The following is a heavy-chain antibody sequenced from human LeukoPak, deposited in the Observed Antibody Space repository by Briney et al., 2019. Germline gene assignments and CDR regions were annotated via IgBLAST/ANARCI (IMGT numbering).Heavy chain of an antibody. D-gene: IGHD3-9*01. CDR1: GFTFGHYG. CDR2: IWYDGNID. J-gene: IGHJ4*02. Sequence: TGGSLRLSCAASGFTFGHYGMHWVRQAPGKGLEWVATIWYDGNIDHYAESVRGRFTVSRDNFKSMVFLQMNSLRVDDTAVYYCARGHIPTYDTLPGVFEYWGRGTLVSVSS. V-gene: IGHV3-33*01. CDR3: ARGHIPTYDTLPGVFEY.